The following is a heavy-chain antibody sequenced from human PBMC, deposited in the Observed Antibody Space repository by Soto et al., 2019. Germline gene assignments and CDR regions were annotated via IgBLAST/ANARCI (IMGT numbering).Heavy chain of an antibody. V-gene: IGHV1-18*01. Sequence: QVQLVQSGAEVKKPGASVKVSCKASGYSFTTYGISWVRQAPGQGLEWMGWISDYNGNTNYEKKFQGRVTMTTDTSTRTAYMELKSLRSDDTAVYYCAREGYCSGSGSYSPPRYYGMDVWGQGTTVTVS. CDR3: AREGYCSGSGSYSPPRYYGMDV. D-gene: IGHD3-10*01. J-gene: IGHJ6*02. CDR1: GYSFTTYG. CDR2: ISDYNGNT.